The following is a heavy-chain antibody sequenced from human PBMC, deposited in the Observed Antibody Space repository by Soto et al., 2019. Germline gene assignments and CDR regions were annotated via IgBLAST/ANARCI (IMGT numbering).Heavy chain of an antibody. CDR3: AKVIVPAAMVNYYYGMDV. V-gene: IGHV3-30*04. CDR2: TSWDGNNK. CDR1: GFTFSGYA. J-gene: IGHJ6*02. D-gene: IGHD2-2*01. Sequence: QVQLVESGGGVVQPGGSLRLSCAASGFTFSGYAMHWVRQPPGKGLEWVAVTSWDGNNKYYADSVKGRFTISRDNSKNTLYLQMNSLRAEDMAVYYRAKVIVPAAMVNYYYGMDVWGQGTTVTVSS.